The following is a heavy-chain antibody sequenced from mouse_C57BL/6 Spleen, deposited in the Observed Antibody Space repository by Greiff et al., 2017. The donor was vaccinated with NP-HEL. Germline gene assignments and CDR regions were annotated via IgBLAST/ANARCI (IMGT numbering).Heavy chain of an antibody. J-gene: IGHJ2*01. Sequence: QVHVKQSGAELVKPGASVKISCKASGYAFSSYWMNWVKQRPGKGLEWIGQIYPGDGDTNYNGKFKGKATLTADKSSSTAYMQLSSLTSEDSAVYFCARSGYLYYFDYWGQGTTLTVSS. D-gene: IGHD3-1*01. CDR2: IYPGDGDT. CDR1: GYAFSSYW. V-gene: IGHV1-80*01. CDR3: ARSGYLYYFDY.